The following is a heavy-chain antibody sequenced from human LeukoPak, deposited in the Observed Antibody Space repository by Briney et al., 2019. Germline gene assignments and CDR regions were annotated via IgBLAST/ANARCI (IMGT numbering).Heavy chain of an antibody. CDR3: AGDPTGGIGSGQTRYYYYGMDV. CDR2: ISYDGSNK. D-gene: IGHD2-15*01. Sequence: GRSLRLSCAASGFTFSSYAMHWVRQAPGKGLEWVAVISYDGSNKYYADSVKGRFTISRDNSKNTLYLQMNSLRAEDTAVYYCAGDPTGGIGSGQTRYYYYGMDVWGQGTTVTVSS. V-gene: IGHV3-30-3*01. CDR1: GFTFSSYA. J-gene: IGHJ6*02.